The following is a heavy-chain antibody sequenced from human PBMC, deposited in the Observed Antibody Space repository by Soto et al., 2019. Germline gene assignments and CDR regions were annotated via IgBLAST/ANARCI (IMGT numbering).Heavy chain of an antibody. V-gene: IGHV1-46*01. CDR3: ARHVVEEKQLVIYYYHYGMDV. Sequence: ASVKVSCKASGYTFTSYYMHWVRQAPGQGLEGMGIINPSCGGTSYAQKFQGRVTMTRDTCTSTVYMELSSLRSEDTAVYYCARHVVEEKQLVIYYYHYGMDVWGQGPTLTV. J-gene: IGHJ6*02. D-gene: IGHD6-13*01. CDR1: GYTFTSYY. CDR2: INPSCGGT.